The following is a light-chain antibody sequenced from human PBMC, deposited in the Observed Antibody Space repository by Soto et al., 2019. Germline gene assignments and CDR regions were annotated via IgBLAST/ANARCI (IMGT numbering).Light chain of an antibody. CDR3: LQHSTSPLT. V-gene: IGKV1-17*01. CDR2: AAS. Sequence: DIQMTQFPSSLSASVGDRVTLTCRASQGIRNDFVGYQQKPGKAPTRLIYAASSRQSGVPSRFSGSGSGTEFTLAISSLQPEDSATFYCLQHSTSPLTFGEGTKVEIK. J-gene: IGKJ4*02. CDR1: QGIRND.